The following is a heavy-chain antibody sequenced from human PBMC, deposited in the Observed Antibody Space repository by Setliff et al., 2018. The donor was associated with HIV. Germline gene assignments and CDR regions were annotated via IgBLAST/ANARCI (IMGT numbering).Heavy chain of an antibody. CDR1: GGSISSYY. CDR2: IYYSGST. CDR3: ARNPCSGGSCPDAFDI. Sequence: SETLSLTCTVSGGSISSYYWSWIRQPPGKGLEWIGYIYYSGSTNFNPSLKSRVTISVDTSKNQFSLKLSSVTAADTAVYYCARNPCSGGSCPDAFDIWGQGTMVTVSS. J-gene: IGHJ3*02. V-gene: IGHV4-59*01. D-gene: IGHD2-15*01.